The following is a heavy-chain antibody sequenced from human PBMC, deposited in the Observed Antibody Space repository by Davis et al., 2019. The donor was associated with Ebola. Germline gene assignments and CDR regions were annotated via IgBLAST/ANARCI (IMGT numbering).Heavy chain of an antibody. CDR2: IKQDGSEK. D-gene: IGHD6-13*01. Sequence: GESLKISCAASGFTFSSYWMSWVRQAPGKGLEWVANIKQDGSEKYYVDSVKGRFTITRDNAKNSLYLQMNSLRAEDTAVYYCARTWQQLVTYWGQGTLVTVSS. CDR3: ARTWQQLVTY. CDR1: GFTFSSYW. V-gene: IGHV3-7*03. J-gene: IGHJ4*02.